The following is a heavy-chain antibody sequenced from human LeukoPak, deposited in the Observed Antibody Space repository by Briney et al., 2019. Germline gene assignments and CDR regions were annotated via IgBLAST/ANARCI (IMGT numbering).Heavy chain of an antibody. CDR1: GFTFSSYS. Sequence: GSLRLSCAASGFTFSSYSMNWVRQAPGKGLEWVSSISSSSSYIYYADSVKGRFTISRDNAKNSLYLQMNSLRAEDTAVYYCARAEVAAATLRWFDPWGQGTQVSVSS. CDR3: ARAEVAAATLRWFDP. V-gene: IGHV3-21*01. J-gene: IGHJ5*02. CDR2: ISSSSSYI. D-gene: IGHD2-15*01.